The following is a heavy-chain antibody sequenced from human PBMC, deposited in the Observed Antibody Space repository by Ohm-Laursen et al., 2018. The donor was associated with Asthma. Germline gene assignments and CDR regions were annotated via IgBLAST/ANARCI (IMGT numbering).Heavy chain of an antibody. V-gene: IGHV3-21*01. CDR1: GFIFSNYN. CDR3: ARAGEALPLDF. J-gene: IGHJ4*02. Sequence: GSLRLSCSASGFIFSNYNINWVRQSPGKGLEWVSSISKSGSHIYYADSVKGRFTISRDNAKNSVSLQMNRLRAEDTAVYYCARAGEALPLDFWGQGTLVTVSS. CDR2: ISKSGSHI.